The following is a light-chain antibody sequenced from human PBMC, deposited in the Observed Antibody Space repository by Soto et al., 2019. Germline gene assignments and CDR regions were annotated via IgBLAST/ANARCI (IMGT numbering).Light chain of an antibody. Sequence: QSALTQPPSASGSPGQSVTISCTGTSSDVGAYNYVSWYQQYPGKAPKLIIYEVNKRPSGVPDRFSGSKSSNTASLTVSGLQADDESDYYCSSYAGSNNLLFGGGTKVTVL. CDR3: SSYAGSNNLL. V-gene: IGLV2-8*01. CDR1: SSDVGAYNY. CDR2: EVN. J-gene: IGLJ2*01.